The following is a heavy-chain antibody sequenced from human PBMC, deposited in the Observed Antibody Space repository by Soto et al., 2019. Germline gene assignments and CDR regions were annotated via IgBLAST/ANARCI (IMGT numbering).Heavy chain of an antibody. V-gene: IGHV4-31*03. CDR3: ARDQGGDCSSTSCYYYGMDV. J-gene: IGHJ6*02. Sequence: SETLSLTCTVSGGSISSGGYYWSWIRQHPGKGLEWIGYIYYSGSTYYNPSLKSRVTISVDTSKNQFSLKLSSVTAADTAVYYCARDQGGDCSSTSCYYYGMDVWGQGTTVTVSS. CDR1: GGSISSGGYY. CDR2: IYYSGST. D-gene: IGHD2-2*01.